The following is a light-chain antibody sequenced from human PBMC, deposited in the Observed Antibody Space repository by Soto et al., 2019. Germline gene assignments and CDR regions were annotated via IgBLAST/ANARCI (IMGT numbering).Light chain of an antibody. Sequence: PGERATVSCRASQSVGGSSLAWYQQRPGQAPRLLIYDTSKRATGIPDRFSGSGSGTDFTLTISRLEPEDFAVYYCQQYQNSPRTFGQGTK. CDR3: QQYQNSPRT. J-gene: IGKJ1*01. CDR1: QSVGGSS. V-gene: IGKV3-20*01. CDR2: DTS.